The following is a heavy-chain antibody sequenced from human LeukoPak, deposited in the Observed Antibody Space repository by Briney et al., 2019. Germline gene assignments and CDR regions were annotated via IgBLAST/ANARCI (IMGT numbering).Heavy chain of an antibody. Sequence: GGSLRLSCAASGFTVSSNYMGWVRQAPGKGLEYVSVIYSGGNTYYAGSVKGRFTISRDNSKNTVYLQMNSLRAEDTAVFYCARLVATTGRLYFDYWGQGNPVTVSS. CDR1: GFTVSSNY. J-gene: IGHJ4*02. D-gene: IGHD1-1*01. V-gene: IGHV3-53*01. CDR2: IYSGGNT. CDR3: ARLVATTGRLYFDY.